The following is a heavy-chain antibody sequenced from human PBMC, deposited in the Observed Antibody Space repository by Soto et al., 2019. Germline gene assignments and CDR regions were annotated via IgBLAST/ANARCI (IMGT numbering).Heavy chain of an antibody. CDR1: GGSISSSSYY. CDR2: INHSGST. D-gene: IGHD3-3*01. V-gene: IGHV4-39*07. Sequence: SETLSLTCTVSGGSISSSSYYWGWIRQPPGKGLEWIGEINHSGSTNYNPSLKSRVTISVDTSKNQFSLKLSSVTAADTAVYYCARGRSLRFLEWLPDVWGKGTTVTVSS. CDR3: ARGRSLRFLEWLPDV. J-gene: IGHJ6*04.